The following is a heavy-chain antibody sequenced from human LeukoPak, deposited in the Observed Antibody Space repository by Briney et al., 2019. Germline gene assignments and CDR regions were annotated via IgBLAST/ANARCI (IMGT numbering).Heavy chain of an antibody. Sequence: ASVKVSCKAPGYTFTSYGISWVRQAPGQGLEWMGWISAYNGNTNYAQKLQGRVTMTTDTSTSTAYMELRSLRSDDTAVYYCARDRVPYYYDSSGSTFDYWGQGTLVTVSS. D-gene: IGHD3-22*01. V-gene: IGHV1-18*01. J-gene: IGHJ4*02. CDR3: ARDRVPYYYDSSGSTFDY. CDR2: ISAYNGNT. CDR1: GYTFTSYG.